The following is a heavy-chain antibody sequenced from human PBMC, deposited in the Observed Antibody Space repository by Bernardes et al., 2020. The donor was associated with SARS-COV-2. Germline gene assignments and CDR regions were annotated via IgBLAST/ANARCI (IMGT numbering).Heavy chain of an antibody. CDR1: GYTFTGYY. Sequence: ASVKVSCKASGYTFTGYYMHWVRQAPGQGLEWMGWINPTSGGTNYAQKFQGRVTMTRDTSISTAYMEPSRLRSDDTAVYYCARVQYYDFWSGYLGYGMDVWGQGTTVTVSS. CDR2: INPTSGGT. V-gene: IGHV1-2*02. CDR3: ARVQYYDFWSGYLGYGMDV. J-gene: IGHJ6*02. D-gene: IGHD3-3*01.